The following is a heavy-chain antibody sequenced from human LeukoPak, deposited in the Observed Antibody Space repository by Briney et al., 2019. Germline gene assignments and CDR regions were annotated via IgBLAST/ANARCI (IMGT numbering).Heavy chain of an antibody. V-gene: IGHV4-34*01. CDR1: GGSFSGYY. Sequence: SETLSLTCAVYGGSFSGYYWSWIRQPPGKGLEWIGEINHSGSTNYNPSLKSRVTISVDTSKNQFSLKLSSVTAADTAVYYCARHRSITMVRGVITPTYYYYMDVWGKRTTVTVSS. J-gene: IGHJ6*03. CDR2: INHSGST. CDR3: ARHRSITMVRGVITPTYYYYMDV. D-gene: IGHD3-10*01.